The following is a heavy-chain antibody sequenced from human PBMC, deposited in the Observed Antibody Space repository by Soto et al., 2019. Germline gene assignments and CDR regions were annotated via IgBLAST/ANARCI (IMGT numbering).Heavy chain of an antibody. CDR1: GGSISSGGYS. J-gene: IGHJ5*02. CDR3: ARGYCSSTSSYARPLPWFDP. D-gene: IGHD2-2*01. Sequence: TLSLTCAVSGGSISSGGYSWSWIRQPPGKGLEWIGYIYHSGSTYYNPSLKSRVTISVDRSKNQFSLKLSSVTAADTAVYYCARGYCSSTSSYARPLPWFDPWGQGTLVTVSS. CDR2: IYHSGST. V-gene: IGHV4-30-2*01.